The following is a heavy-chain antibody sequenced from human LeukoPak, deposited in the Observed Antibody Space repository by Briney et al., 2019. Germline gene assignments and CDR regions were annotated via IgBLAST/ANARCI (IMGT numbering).Heavy chain of an antibody. CDR1: GYTFTSYY. Sequence: ASVTVPCKASGYTFTSYYIHWVRQAPGQGLEWMGLINPSAGSTNYAQKFRGRVTMTRDTSTSTVYMELSSLRSEDTAVYYCARDPVYYYYGMDVWGQGTTVTVSS. J-gene: IGHJ6*02. CDR2: INPSAGST. V-gene: IGHV1-46*01. CDR3: ARDPVYYYYGMDV.